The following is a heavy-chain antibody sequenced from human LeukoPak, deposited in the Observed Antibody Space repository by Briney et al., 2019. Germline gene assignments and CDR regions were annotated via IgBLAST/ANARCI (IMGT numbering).Heavy chain of an antibody. Sequence: ASVKVSCKASGGTFSSYAISWVRQAPGQGLEWMGGILPIFGTANYAQKFQGRVTITADKSTSTAYMELSSLRSEDTAVYYCAREWTGVAATSWFDPWGQGTLVTVSS. CDR3: AREWTGVAATSWFDP. J-gene: IGHJ5*02. V-gene: IGHV1-69*06. D-gene: IGHD2-15*01. CDR1: GGTFSSYA. CDR2: ILPIFGTA.